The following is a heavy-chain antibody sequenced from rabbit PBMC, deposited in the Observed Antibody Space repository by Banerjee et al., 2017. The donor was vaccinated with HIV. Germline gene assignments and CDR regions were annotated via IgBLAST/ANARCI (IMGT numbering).Heavy chain of an antibody. CDR3: ARDRAGSSYYFNL. CDR1: GFSFSSSDY. D-gene: IGHD8-1*01. V-gene: IGHV1S40*01. J-gene: IGHJ4*01. CDR2: INTGSSGSA. Sequence: QSLEESGGDLVKPGASLTLTCTASGFSFSSSDYMCWVRQAPGKGLEWIGCINTGSSGSAYYASWVISRFTISKTSSTTVTLQMTSLTAADTATYFCARDRAGSSYYFNLWGPGTLVTVS.